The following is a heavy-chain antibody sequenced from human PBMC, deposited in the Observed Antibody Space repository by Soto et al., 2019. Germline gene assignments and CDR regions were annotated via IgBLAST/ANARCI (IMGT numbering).Heavy chain of an antibody. CDR2: IYYSGST. CDR3: ARVCGGDCHNAFDI. Sequence: PSETLSLTCTFSGGSISSGGYYWSWIRQHPGKGLEWIGYIYYSGSTYYNPSLKSRVTISVDTSKNQFSLKLSSVTAADTAVYYCARVCGGDCHNAFDIWGQGTMVTLSS. D-gene: IGHD2-21*02. J-gene: IGHJ3*02. CDR1: GGSISSGGYY. V-gene: IGHV4-31*03.